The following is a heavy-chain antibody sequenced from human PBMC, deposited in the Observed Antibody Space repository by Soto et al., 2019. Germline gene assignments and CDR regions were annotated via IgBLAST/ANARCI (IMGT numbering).Heavy chain of an antibody. CDR2: IYWDEDE. J-gene: IGHJ4*02. CDR1: GFSLSTTGVI. D-gene: IGHD3-9*01. V-gene: IGHV2-5*02. Sequence: SGPTLVNPTQTLTLTCTFSGFSLSTTGVIVGWIRQPLGKALEWLALIYWDEDERYNPCLRSMLTITEDTSKNQVLLTMTNMDHVDTGRYYCAHTGYYDLLTFDHWGQGAQATVYS. CDR3: AHTGYYDLLTFDH.